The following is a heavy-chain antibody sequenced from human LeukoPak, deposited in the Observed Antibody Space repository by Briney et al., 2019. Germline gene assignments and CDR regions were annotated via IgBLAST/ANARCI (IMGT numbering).Heavy chain of an antibody. V-gene: IGHV3-23*01. CDR1: GFTFSSYA. CDR2: ISGSGGST. J-gene: IGHJ4*02. Sequence: PGGSLRLSCAASGFTFSSYAMSWVRQAPGKGLEWVSAISGSGGSTYYADSVKGRFTISRDNAKNSLYLQMNSLRAEDTAAYYCARDPEVRGVIQYYFDYWGQGTLVTVSS. D-gene: IGHD3-10*01. CDR3: ARDPEVRGVIQYYFDY.